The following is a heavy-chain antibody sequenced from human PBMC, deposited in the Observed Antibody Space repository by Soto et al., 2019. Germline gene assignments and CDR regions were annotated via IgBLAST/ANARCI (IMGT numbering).Heavy chain of an antibody. V-gene: IGHV3-23*01. CDR3: AKELLRLGESLERYFDY. J-gene: IGHJ4*02. CDR1: GFTFSTYA. Sequence: LRLSCAASGFTFSTYAMSWVRQAPGKGLEWVSAISGSGSSRYYADSAKGRFTISRDNSKNTLFLQLNSLRAEDTAVYYCAKELLRLGESLERYFDYWGQGTLVTVSS. D-gene: IGHD3-10*01. CDR2: ISGSGSSR.